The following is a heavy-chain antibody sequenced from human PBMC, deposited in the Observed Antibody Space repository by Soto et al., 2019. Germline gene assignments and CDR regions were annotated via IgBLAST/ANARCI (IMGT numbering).Heavy chain of an antibody. CDR2: IFYSGST. D-gene: IGHD3-22*01. J-gene: IGHJ4*02. Sequence: QLQLQESGPGLVKPSETLSLTCTVSGGSITNSGYYWGWVRQPPGKGLAWIGSIFYSGSTHYKPSLQSRVTISGDTSKNQFSLKLSSVTAADTAVYYCARTPDSSGYYFDYWGQGTLVTVSS. CDR3: ARTPDSSGYYFDY. V-gene: IGHV4-39*01. CDR1: GGSITNSGYY.